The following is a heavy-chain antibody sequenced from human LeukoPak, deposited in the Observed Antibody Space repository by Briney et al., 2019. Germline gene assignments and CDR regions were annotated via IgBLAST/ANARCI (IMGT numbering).Heavy chain of an antibody. V-gene: IGHV3-15*01. CDR3: TTELLVGATTDY. D-gene: IGHD1-26*01. CDR1: GFTFSNAW. CDR2: IKSKTDGGTT. J-gene: IGHJ4*02. Sequence: GGSLRLSCAASGFTFSNAWMSWVRQAPGKGLEWVGRIKSKTDGGTTDYAAPVKGRFTISRDDSKNTLYLQMNSLKTEDTAVYYCTTELLVGATTDYWGQGTQVTVSS.